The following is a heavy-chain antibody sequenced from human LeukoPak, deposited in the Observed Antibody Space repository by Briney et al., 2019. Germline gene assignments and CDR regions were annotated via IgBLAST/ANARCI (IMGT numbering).Heavy chain of an antibody. V-gene: IGHV4-59*12. CDR1: GGSISSYY. Sequence: SETLSLTCTVSGGSISSYYWSWIRQPPGKGLEWIGYIYYSGSTNYNPSLKSRVTISVDTSKNQFSLKLSSVTAADTAVYYCARDHCSSTSCRSYWGQGTLVTVSS. CDR2: IYYSGST. D-gene: IGHD2-2*01. CDR3: ARDHCSSTSCRSY. J-gene: IGHJ4*02.